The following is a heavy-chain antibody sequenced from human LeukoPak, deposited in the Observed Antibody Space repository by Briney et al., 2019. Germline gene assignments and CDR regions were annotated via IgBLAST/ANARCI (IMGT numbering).Heavy chain of an antibody. D-gene: IGHD3-9*01. V-gene: IGHV1-69*13. CDR3: ARAPYDILTGYYLYYFDY. CDR1: GGTFSSYA. Sequence: SVKVSCKASGGTFSSYAISWVRRAPGQGLEWMGGIIPIFGTANYAQKFQGRVTITADESTSTAHMELSSLRSEDTAVYYCARAPYDILTGYYLYYFDYWGQGTLVTVSS. CDR2: IIPIFGTA. J-gene: IGHJ4*02.